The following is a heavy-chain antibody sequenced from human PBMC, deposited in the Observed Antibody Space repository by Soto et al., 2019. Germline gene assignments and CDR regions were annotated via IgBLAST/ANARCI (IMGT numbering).Heavy chain of an antibody. CDR1: GFTFSSYA. V-gene: IGHV3-23*01. J-gene: IGHJ4*02. CDR3: AKDLGFIAVAGTFFDY. Sequence: EVQLLESGGGLVQPGGSLRLSCAASGFTFSSYAMSWVRQAPGKGLEWVSAISGSGGSTYYADSVKGRFTISRDNSKNTLYLQMNSLRAEDTAVYYCAKDLGFIAVAGTFFDYWGQGTPVTVSS. CDR2: ISGSGGST. D-gene: IGHD6-19*01.